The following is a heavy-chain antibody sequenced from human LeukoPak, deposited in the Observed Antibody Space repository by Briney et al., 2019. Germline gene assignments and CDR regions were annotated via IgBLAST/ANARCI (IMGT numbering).Heavy chain of an antibody. CDR1: GYTFTGYY. J-gene: IGHJ4*02. V-gene: IGHV1-2*02. CDR2: INPNSGGT. D-gene: IGHD2-21*02. Sequence: GASVKVSCKASGYTFTGYYMHWVRQAPGQGLEWMGWINPNSGGTNYAQKFQGRVTMTRDTSISTAYMELSRLRSDDTAVYYCARDRHHIVVVTAIPLYYFEYWGQGTLVTVSS. CDR3: ARDRHHIVVVTAIPLYYFEY.